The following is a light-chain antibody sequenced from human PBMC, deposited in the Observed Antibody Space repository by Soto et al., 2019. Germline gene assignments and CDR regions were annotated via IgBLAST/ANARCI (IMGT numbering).Light chain of an antibody. CDR3: QQYQSYSRT. V-gene: IGKV1-9*01. CDR2: AAS. Sequence: DIQLTQSPSFLSASVGDRVTITCRASQGISSYLAWYQQKPGKAPKLLIYAASTLQSGVPSRFSGSGSGTEFTLTISSLQPDDFATYYCQQYQSYSRTFGQGTKVDIK. J-gene: IGKJ1*01. CDR1: QGISSY.